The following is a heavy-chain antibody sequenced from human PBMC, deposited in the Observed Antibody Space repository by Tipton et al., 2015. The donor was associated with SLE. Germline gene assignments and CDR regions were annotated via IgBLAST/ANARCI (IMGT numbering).Heavy chain of an antibody. CDR3: ARDPAGGGWVEAFDI. Sequence: LSLTCTVSGGSISSYYWSWIRQPAGKGLEWVSSISSSSSYIYYADSVKGRFTISRDNAKNSLYLQMNSLRAEDTAVYYCARDPAGGGWVEAFDIWGQGTMVTVSS. V-gene: IGHV3-21*01. J-gene: IGHJ3*02. CDR1: GGSISSYY. D-gene: IGHD3-16*01. CDR2: ISSSSSYI.